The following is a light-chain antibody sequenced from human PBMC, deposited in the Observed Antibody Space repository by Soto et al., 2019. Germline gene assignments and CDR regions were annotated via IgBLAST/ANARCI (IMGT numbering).Light chain of an antibody. CDR1: HDTDNY. J-gene: IGKJ2*01. CDR3: QQYNHVPYT. Sequence: DSQMTQSPSSLSASVGDRVSISCQANHDTDNYLNGYHQKPGKAPRLVIYDTSTLEIGVPSRFGGSRSGTKFTFTLSGLQPEDVGTYYCQQYNHVPYTFGQGTKVEI. V-gene: IGKV1-33*01. CDR2: DTS.